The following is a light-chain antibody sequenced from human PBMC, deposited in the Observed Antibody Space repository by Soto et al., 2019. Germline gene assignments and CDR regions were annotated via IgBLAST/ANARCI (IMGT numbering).Light chain of an antibody. V-gene: IGKV3-20*01. CDR1: QYINNR. CDR2: QTS. CDR3: QHYGTSGT. J-gene: IGKJ1*01. Sequence: ELLLTQSPSTLSSFPGARVTLSCRASQYINNRLAWYQHSPGQAPRLLIYQTSLRAAGIPARFSASGSGTYFTLTISRPEPEYFALYYCQHYGTSGTFGQGTKVDIK.